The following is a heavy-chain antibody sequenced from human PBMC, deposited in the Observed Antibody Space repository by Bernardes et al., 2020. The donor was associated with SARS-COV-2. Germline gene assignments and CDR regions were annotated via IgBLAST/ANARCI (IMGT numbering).Heavy chain of an antibody. J-gene: IGHJ3*02. D-gene: IGHD1-1*01. CDR2: ISSSGRSI. CDR3: VKSLWCNWHGCSSFDM. CDR1: GSTFGSYA. Sequence: GGSLRLSCAVSGSTFGSYAVNWIRQAPGKGLEWISYISSSGRSIYYADSVKGRFTVSRDNDRNSLYLQMNSMRVEDTAVYSCVKSLWCNWHGCSSFDMWGLGTMVTVSS. V-gene: IGHV3-48*03.